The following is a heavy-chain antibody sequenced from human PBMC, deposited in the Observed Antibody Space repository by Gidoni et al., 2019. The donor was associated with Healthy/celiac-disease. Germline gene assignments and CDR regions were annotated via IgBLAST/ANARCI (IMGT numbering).Heavy chain of an antibody. Sequence: EVQLVESGGGLVKPGGSLRLSCAASGFTFSNAGMSWGRQAQGKGLDLVGRIKSKTVGGTTASAAPVKGRFTISRDDSKNTLYLQMTSLKPEDTAVYYCTTDTVLSDSHDYGDYVAPEYFQHWGQGTLVTVSS. CDR2: IKSKTVGGTT. J-gene: IGHJ1*01. CDR3: TTDTVLSDSHDYGDYVAPEYFQH. V-gene: IGHV3-15*01. D-gene: IGHD4-17*01. CDR1: GFTFSNAG.